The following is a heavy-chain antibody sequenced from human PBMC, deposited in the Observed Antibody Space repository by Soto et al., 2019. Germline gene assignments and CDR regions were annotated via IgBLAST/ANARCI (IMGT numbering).Heavy chain of an antibody. J-gene: IGHJ4*02. CDR3: ASSAQTIYDPAFYY. CDR2: ISAYNGNT. Sequence: ASVKVSCKASGYTFTSYGISWVGQAPGQGLEWMGWISAYNGNTNYAQKLQGRVTMTTDTSTSTAYMELRSLRSDDTAVYYCASSAQTIYDPAFYYWSQGTLVTVSS. V-gene: IGHV1-18*01. CDR1: GYTFTSYG. D-gene: IGHD3-3*01.